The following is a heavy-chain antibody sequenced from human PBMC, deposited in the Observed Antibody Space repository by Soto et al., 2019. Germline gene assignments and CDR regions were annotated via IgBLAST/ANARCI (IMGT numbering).Heavy chain of an antibody. CDR3: AIRDAASGSYFRGNYYYYYYMDV. CDR1: GGSISSSSYY. J-gene: IGHJ6*03. V-gene: IGHV4-39*01. Sequence: SETLSLTCTVSGGSISSSSYYWGWIRQPPGKGLEWIGSIYYSGSTYYNPSLKSRVTISVDTSKNQFSLKLSSVTAADTAVYYCAIRDAASGSYFRGNYYYYYYMDVWGKGTTVTVSS. D-gene: IGHD3-10*01. CDR2: IYYSGST.